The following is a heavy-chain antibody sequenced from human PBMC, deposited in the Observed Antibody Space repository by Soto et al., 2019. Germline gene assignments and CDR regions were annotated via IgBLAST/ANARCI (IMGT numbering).Heavy chain of an antibody. Sequence: EVQLVESGGGLVQPGGSLRLSCAASGFTFSSYWMLWVRQDPGKGLVWVSRINDDGSSTPYADSVKGRFTISRDNDKNTLHQQMNRLRAEDTAVYYCARDQEGKGAVLDYWGQGTLVTVSS. J-gene: IGHJ4*02. D-gene: IGHD3-10*01. CDR2: INDDGSST. V-gene: IGHV3-74*01. CDR3: ARDQEGKGAVLDY. CDR1: GFTFSSYW.